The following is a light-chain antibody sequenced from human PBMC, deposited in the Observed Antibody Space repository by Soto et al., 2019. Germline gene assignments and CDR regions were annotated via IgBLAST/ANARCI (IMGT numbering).Light chain of an antibody. CDR2: DVS. CDR1: SSDVGGYNY. J-gene: IGLJ1*01. CDR3: NSYTSSTPLAAYV. V-gene: IGLV2-14*03. Sequence: QSALTQPASVSGSPGQSITIACTGTSSDVGGYNYVSWYQHHPGKAPKLIIYDVSNRPSGVSNRFSGSKSGNTASLTISGPQAEDEADYYCNSYTSSTPLAAYVFGTGTKVTVL.